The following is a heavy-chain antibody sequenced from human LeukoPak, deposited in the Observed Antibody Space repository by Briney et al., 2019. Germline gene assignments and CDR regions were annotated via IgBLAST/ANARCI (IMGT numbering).Heavy chain of an antibody. V-gene: IGHV3-30-3*01. CDR3: ARGAPPSLKKSNFDY. CDR1: GFTFSSYA. J-gene: IGHJ4*02. CDR2: ISYDGSNK. Sequence: PGGSLRLSCAASGFTFSSYAMHWVRQAPGKGLEWVVVISYDGSNKYYADSVKGRFTISRDNSKNTLYLQMNSLRAEDTAVYYCARGAPPSLKKSNFDYWGQGTLVTVSS.